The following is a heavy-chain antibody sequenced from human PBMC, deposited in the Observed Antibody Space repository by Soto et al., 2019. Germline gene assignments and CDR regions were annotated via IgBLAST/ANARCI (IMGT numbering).Heavy chain of an antibody. CDR1: GGTFSSYA. Sequence: SVKVSCKASGGTFSSYAISWVRQAPGQGFEWMGGIIPIFGTANYAQKFQGRVTITADESTSTAYMELSSLRSEDTAVYYCASHDTARTPFDYWGQGTLVTVS. CDR3: ASHDTARTPFDY. CDR2: IIPIFGTA. D-gene: IGHD5-18*01. V-gene: IGHV1-69*13. J-gene: IGHJ4*02.